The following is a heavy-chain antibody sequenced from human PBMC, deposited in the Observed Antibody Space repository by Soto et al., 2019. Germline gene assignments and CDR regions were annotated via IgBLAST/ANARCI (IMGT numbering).Heavy chain of an antibody. V-gene: IGHV3-23*01. Sequence: EVQLLESGGGLVQPGGSLRLSCAASGFSFNKYAMTWVRQAPGKGLEWVSTIGGSGDSTYYADSVKGRFTISRDNSKNTLYLQMNSLGGEDTAVYYCAKDRPGDSSVEAPKGDWFDPCGQGTLVTVSS. CDR3: AKDRPGDSSVEAPKGDWFDP. D-gene: IGHD4-17*01. CDR1: GFSFNKYA. CDR2: IGGSGDST. J-gene: IGHJ5*02.